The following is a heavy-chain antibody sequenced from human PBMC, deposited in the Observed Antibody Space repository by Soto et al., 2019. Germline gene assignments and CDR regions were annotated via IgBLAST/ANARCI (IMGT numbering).Heavy chain of an antibody. J-gene: IGHJ4*02. V-gene: IGHV3-30*03. Sequence: QVQLVESGGGVVQPRRPLRLSCAASGFPFISYGMHWVRQAPRKGLEWVAHISYDGSNKHYKASVKGRFTISRDNSNTVVSPPMTSLNAEDKAVFYCAGVQYYSDYCGQGSWVSFS. CDR1: GFPFISYG. CDR3: AGVQYYSDY. D-gene: IGHD2-8*01. CDR2: ISYDGSNK.